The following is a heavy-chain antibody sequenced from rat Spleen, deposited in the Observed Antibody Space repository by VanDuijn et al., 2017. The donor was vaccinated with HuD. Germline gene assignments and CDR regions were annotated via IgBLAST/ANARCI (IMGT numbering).Heavy chain of an antibody. J-gene: IGHJ2*01. CDR3: ARGSAFFDY. CDR2: MWSGGTT. V-gene: IGHV2S63*01. CDR1: GFSLTDYS. Sequence: VQLKESGPGLVQPSQTLSLTCTVSGFSLTDYSIHWVRQPPGKGLEWMGVMWSGGTTAYNSAIKSRLSIRRDTSRSQVFLKMNGLQTEDTAMYFCARGSAFFDYWGQGVMVTVSS.